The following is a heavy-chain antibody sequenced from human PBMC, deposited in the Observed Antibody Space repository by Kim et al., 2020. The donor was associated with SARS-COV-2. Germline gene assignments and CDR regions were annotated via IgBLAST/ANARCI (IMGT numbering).Heavy chain of an antibody. CDR3: ARGGGPSSGWHDVFDY. CDR1: GFNFRDYE. CDR2: ISSSAGTI. V-gene: IGHV3-48*03. D-gene: IGHD6-19*01. J-gene: IGHJ4*02. Sequence: GGSLRLSCAASGFNFRDYEMNWVRQAPGKGLEWVSFISSSAGTIFYADSVKGRFTIARDNAQNSLYLVINSLRPEDTAVYYCARGGGPSSGWHDVFDYWGQGTLVTVSS.